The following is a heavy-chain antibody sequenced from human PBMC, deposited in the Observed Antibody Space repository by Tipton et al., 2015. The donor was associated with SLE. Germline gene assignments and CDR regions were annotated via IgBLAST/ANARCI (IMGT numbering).Heavy chain of an antibody. CDR1: GFSINDYW. D-gene: IGHD1-26*01. CDR3: ARLSVVGAQTLDI. V-gene: IGHV3-74*01. J-gene: IGHJ3*02. CDR2: INVDGSSI. Sequence: SLRLSCAVSGFSINDYWMHWVRQAPGKGLVWVSRINVDGSSISYGDSVRGRFTISRDNAKKTLYLQLTNLRDDDTAIYYCARLSVVGAQTLDIWGQGAMVTVSS.